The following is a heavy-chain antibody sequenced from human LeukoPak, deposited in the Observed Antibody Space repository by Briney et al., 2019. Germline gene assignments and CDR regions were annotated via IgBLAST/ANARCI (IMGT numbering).Heavy chain of an antibody. CDR3: AKSPRGLDY. Sequence: SETLSLTCAVYGGSFSGYYWSWLRQPPGKGLEWIGEINHSGSTNYNPSLKSRVTISVDTSKNQFSLKLRSVPAAATACVSWAKSPRGLDYWGQGTLVTVSS. CDR1: GGSFSGYY. J-gene: IGHJ4*02. CDR2: INHSGST. D-gene: IGHD3-16*01. V-gene: IGHV4-34*01.